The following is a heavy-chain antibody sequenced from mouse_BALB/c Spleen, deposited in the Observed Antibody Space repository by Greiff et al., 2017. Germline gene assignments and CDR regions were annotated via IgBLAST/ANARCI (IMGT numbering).Heavy chain of an antibody. Sequence: EVQLVESGGGLVKPGGSLKLSCAASGFTFSSYAMSWVRQTPEKRLEWVATISSGGSYTYYPDSVKGRFTISRDNAKNTLYLQMSSLRSEDTAMYYCASYYYGSTYAMDYWGQGTSVTVSS. CDR3: ASYYYGSTYAMDY. D-gene: IGHD1-1*01. CDR2: ISSGGSYT. CDR1: GFTFSSYA. J-gene: IGHJ4*01. V-gene: IGHV5-9-3*01.